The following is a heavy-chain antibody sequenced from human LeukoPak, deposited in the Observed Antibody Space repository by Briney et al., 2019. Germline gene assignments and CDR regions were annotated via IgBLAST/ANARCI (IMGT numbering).Heavy chain of an antibody. CDR1: GYTLTELS. CDR3: ATAPPIYDSSGYYYA. D-gene: IGHD3-22*01. V-gene: IGHV1-24*01. Sequence: ASVKVSCKVSGYTLTELSMHWVRQAPGKGLEWMGGFDPEDGETIYAQKFQGRVTMTEDTSTDTAYMELSSLRSEDAAVYYCATAPPIYDSSGYYYAWGQGTPVTVSS. CDR2: FDPEDGET. J-gene: IGHJ5*02.